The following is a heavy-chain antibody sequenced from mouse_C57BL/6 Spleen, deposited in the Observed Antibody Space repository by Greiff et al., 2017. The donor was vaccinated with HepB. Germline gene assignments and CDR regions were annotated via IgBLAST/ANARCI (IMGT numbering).Heavy chain of an antibody. CDR1: GYTFTSYW. D-gene: IGHD3-3*01. V-gene: IGHV1-50*01. J-gene: IGHJ2*01. CDR3: ARGGTGNFDY. Sequence: VKLQQPGAELVKPGASVKLSCKASGYTFTSYWMQWVKQRPGQGLEWIGEIDPSDSYTNYNQKFKGKATLTVDTSSSTAYMQLSSLTSEDSAVYYCARGGTGNFDYWGQGTTLTVSS. CDR2: IDPSDSYT.